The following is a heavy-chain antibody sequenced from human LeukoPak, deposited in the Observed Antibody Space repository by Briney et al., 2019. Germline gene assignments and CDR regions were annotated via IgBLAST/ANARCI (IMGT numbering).Heavy chain of an antibody. V-gene: IGHV3-21*04. CDR2: ISSSSSYI. Sequence: PGGSLRLSCAASGFTFSSYSMNWVRQAPGKGLEWVSSISSSSSYIYYADSVKGRFTISRDNAKNSLYLQMNSLRAEDMALYYCAKGRSSSSWYVFDYWGQGTLVTVSS. CDR3: AKGRSSSSWYVFDY. J-gene: IGHJ4*02. D-gene: IGHD6-13*01. CDR1: GFTFSSYS.